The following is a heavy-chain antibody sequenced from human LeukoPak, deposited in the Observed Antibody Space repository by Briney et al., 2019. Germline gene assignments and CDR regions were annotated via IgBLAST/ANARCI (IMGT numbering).Heavy chain of an antibody. CDR2: INWNGGDT. D-gene: IGHD6-13*01. Sequence: PGGSLRLSCAASGFTFDDYDMSWVRQAPGKGLEWVAGINWNGGDTGYADSVRGGFIFSRDNARNSLYLQMKSLRAEDTAFYYCAREGTPVLAAGMWGYHYSYMHVGREAPTVTV. CDR1: GFTFDDYD. J-gene: IGHJ6*03. V-gene: IGHV3-20*04. CDR3: AREGTPVLAAGMWGYHYSYMHV.